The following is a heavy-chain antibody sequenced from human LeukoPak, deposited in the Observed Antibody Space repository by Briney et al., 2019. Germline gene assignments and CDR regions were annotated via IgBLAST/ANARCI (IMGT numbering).Heavy chain of an antibody. CDR3: ARHYLIAARRYFDY. D-gene: IGHD6-6*01. CDR1: GGSISSSSYY. J-gene: IGHJ4*02. V-gene: IGHV4-39*01. CDR2: IYYSGST. Sequence: SETLSLTCTVSGGSISSSSYYWGWIRQPPGKGLGWIVSIYYSGSTYYNPSLKSRVTISVDTSKNQFSLKLSSVTAADTAAYYCARHYLIAARRYFDYWGQGTLVTVSS.